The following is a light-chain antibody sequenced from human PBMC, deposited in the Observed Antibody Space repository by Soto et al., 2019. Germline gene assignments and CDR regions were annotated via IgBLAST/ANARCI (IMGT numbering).Light chain of an antibody. CDR1: QGISNY. CDR2: AAS. V-gene: IGKV1-27*01. J-gene: IGKJ1*01. CDR3: QKYNSAPRT. Sequence: DIQMTQSPSSLSASVGDRVTITCRASQGISNYLAWYQQKPGKVPKLLIYAASTLQSGVPSRFSGSGSGTDFTLTISRLQPEDVATYYCQKYNSAPRTFGQGTKVEI.